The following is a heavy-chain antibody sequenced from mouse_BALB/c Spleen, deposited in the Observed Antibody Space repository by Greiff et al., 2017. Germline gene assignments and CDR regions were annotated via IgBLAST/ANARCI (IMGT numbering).Heavy chain of an antibody. CDR2: ISSGGST. CDR3: ARGERGYYSWFAY. Sequence: DVMLVESGGGLVKPGGSLKLSCAASGFTFSSYAMSWVRQTPEKRLEWVASISSGGSTYYPDSVKGRFTISRDNARNILYLQMSSLRSEDTAMYYCARGERGYYSWFAYWGQGTLVTVSA. CDR1: GFTFSSYA. D-gene: IGHD2-3*01. V-gene: IGHV5-6-5*01. J-gene: IGHJ3*01.